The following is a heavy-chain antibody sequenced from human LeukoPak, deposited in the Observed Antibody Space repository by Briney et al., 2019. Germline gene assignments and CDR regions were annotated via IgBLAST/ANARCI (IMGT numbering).Heavy chain of an antibody. CDR2: ISSSGSTI. CDR3: AGDEGTDYFDY. J-gene: IGHJ4*02. CDR1: GFTFSSYE. Sequence: PGGSLRLSCAASGFTFSSYEMNWVRQAPGKGLEWVSYISSSGSTIYYADSVKGRFTISRDNAKNSLYLQMNSLRAEDTAVYYCAGDEGTDYFDYWGQGTLVTVSS. V-gene: IGHV3-48*03.